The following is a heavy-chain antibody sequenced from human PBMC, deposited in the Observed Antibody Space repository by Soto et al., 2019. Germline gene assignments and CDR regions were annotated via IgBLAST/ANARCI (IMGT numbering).Heavy chain of an antibody. CDR2: IDPSDSYT. V-gene: IGHV5-10-1*01. J-gene: IGHJ4*02. CDR3: ARPGQSIYSSGWYNY. Sequence: GESLKISCKGSGYSFTSYWISWVRQMPGKGLEWMGRIDPSDSYTNYSPSFQGHVTISADKSISTAYLQWSSLKASDTAMYYCARPGQSIYSSGWYNYWGKGPLVTVS. CDR1: GYSFTSYW. D-gene: IGHD6-19*01.